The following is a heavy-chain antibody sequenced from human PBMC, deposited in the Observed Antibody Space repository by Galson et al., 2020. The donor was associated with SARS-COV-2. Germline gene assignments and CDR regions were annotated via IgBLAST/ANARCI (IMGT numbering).Heavy chain of an antibody. D-gene: IGHD3-9*01. CDR3: ARIRYDILTGYHYGMDV. CDR2: IDWDDDK. Sequence: SGPTLVQPTQTLTLTCTFSGFSLSTSGMCVSWIRQPPGKALEWLALIDWDDDKYYSTSLKTRLTISKDTSKNQVVLTMTNMDPVDTDTYYCARIRYDILTGYHYGMDVWGQGTTVTVSS. V-gene: IGHV2-70*01. J-gene: IGHJ6*02. CDR1: GFSLSTSGMC.